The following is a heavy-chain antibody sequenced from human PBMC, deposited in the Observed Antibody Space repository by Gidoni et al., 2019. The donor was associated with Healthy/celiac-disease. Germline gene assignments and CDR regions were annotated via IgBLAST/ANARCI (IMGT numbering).Heavy chain of an antibody. CDR2: ISVRGGST. CDR3: AKVGERRWLHIGVWHFDL. J-gene: IGHJ2*01. CDR1: GFTCSTYA. Sequence: EVQLLESGGGLVQPGGSLRLACADAGFTCSTYAMSWVRQAPGKGLELVSAISVRGGSTYYADSVKGRFTISRDNSKNTRYLQMNSLRAEDTAVYYCAKVGERRWLHIGVWHFDLWGRGTLVTVSS. V-gene: IGHV3-23*01. D-gene: IGHD2-21*01.